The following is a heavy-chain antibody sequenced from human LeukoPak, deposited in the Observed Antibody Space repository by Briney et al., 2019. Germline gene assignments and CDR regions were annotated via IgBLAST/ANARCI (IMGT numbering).Heavy chain of an antibody. Sequence: PSETLSLTCTVSGGSISSSNYYWGWIRQPPGKGLEWIGSIYYSGSTYYHPSLKSRVTIFLDTSKNQFSLNLSSVTAADTAVYYCARHDFWSDYSQITWFAPWGQGTLVTVSS. CDR3: ARHDFWSDYSQITWFAP. J-gene: IGHJ5*02. CDR2: IYYSGST. CDR1: GGSISSSNYY. D-gene: IGHD3-3*01. V-gene: IGHV4-39*01.